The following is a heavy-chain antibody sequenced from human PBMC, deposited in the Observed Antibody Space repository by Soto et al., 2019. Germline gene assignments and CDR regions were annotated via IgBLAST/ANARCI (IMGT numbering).Heavy chain of an antibody. D-gene: IGHD2-15*01. CDR2: MNPNSGNT. Sequence: QVQLVQSGAEVKKPGASVKVSCKASGYTFTSYDISWVRQATGQGLEWMGWMNPNSGNTGYAQKFQGRVTMTRNTSISTAYMELSSLRSEDTAVYYCARTPYCSGGSCYFFYYYYYMDVWGKGTTVTVSS. J-gene: IGHJ6*03. CDR1: GYTFTSYD. CDR3: ARTPYCSGGSCYFFYYYYYMDV. V-gene: IGHV1-8*01.